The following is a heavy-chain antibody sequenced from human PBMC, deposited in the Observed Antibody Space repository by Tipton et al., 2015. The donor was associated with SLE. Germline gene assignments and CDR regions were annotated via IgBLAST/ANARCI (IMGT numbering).Heavy chain of an antibody. D-gene: IGHD3-16*01. J-gene: IGHJ2*01. CDR1: GGSISSSSYY. CDR3: AKADGVGGGQVPYWYFDL. V-gene: IGHV4-39*07. Sequence: TLSLTCTVSGGSISSSSYYWGWIRQPPGKGLEWIGSIYYSGSTYYNPSLKSRVTISVDTSKNQFSLKLSSVTAADTAMYYCAKADGVGGGQVPYWYFDLWGRGTLVTVSS. CDR2: IYYSGST.